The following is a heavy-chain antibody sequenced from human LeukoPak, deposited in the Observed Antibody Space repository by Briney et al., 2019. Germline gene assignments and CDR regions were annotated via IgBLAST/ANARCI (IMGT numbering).Heavy chain of an antibody. J-gene: IGHJ6*03. D-gene: IGHD3-9*01. CDR2: IIPIFGTA. CDR1: GGTLSSYA. CDR3: EREGDYDILTGYYGKGFYYMDV. V-gene: IGHV1-69*05. Sequence: GASVKVSCKASGGTLSSYAISWVRQAPGQGLEWMGGIIPIFGTANYAQKFQGRVTITTDESTSTAYMELSSLRSEDTAVYYCEREGDYDILTGYYGKGFYYMDVWGKGTTVTVSS.